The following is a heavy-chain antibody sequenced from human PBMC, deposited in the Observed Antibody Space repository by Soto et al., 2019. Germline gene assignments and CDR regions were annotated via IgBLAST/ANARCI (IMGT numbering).Heavy chain of an antibody. D-gene: IGHD3-3*01. CDR2: TYYRSKWYY. J-gene: IGHJ4*02. V-gene: IGHV6-1*01. Sequence: SQTLSLTCVISGDSVSIYSGAWNWIRQSPSRGLEWLGRTYYRSKWYYDYAESVKSRIIISVDTSKNQFSLQLNSVTPEDAAVYYCANDPGYFFDYWGQGTPVTVSS. CDR3: ANDPGYFFDY. CDR1: GDSVSIYSGA.